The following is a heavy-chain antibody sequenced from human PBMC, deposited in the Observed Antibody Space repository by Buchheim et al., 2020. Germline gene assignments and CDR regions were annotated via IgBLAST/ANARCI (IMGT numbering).Heavy chain of an antibody. Sequence: QVQLQQWGAGLLKPSETLSLTCAVYGGSFSGYYWSWIRQPPGKGLEWIGEINHSGSTNYNPSLKSRVTISVDKYKNQFSLKLSSVTAADTAVYYCARGRSRYCSSTSCYISPYYYYGMDVWSQGTT. CDR3: ARGRSRYCSSTSCYISPYYYYGMDV. CDR2: INHSGST. D-gene: IGHD2-2*02. J-gene: IGHJ6*02. CDR1: GGSFSGYY. V-gene: IGHV4-34*01.